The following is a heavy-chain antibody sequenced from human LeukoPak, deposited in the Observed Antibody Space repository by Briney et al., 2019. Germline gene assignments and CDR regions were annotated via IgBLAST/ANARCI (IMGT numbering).Heavy chain of an antibody. CDR1: GFTFSSYG. V-gene: IGHV3-30*02. CDR2: TRFDGKHE. CDR3: AKGGGAYYYDSGKRGIDF. D-gene: IGHD3-22*01. J-gene: IGHJ3*01. Sequence: TGGSLRLSCAASGFTFSSYGMHWVRRAPGKGLEWVAFTRFDGKHEYYADSVKGRFIISRDNSKNTVVLQLNSLRAEDTAVYYCAKGGGAYYYDSGKRGIDFWGQGTKVTVSS.